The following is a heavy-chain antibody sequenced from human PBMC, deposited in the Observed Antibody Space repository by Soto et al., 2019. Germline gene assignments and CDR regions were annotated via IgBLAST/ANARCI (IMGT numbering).Heavy chain of an antibody. D-gene: IGHD1-1*01. V-gene: IGHV3-30*18. J-gene: IGHJ4*02. CDR3: AKDLSTSNASAFDY. CDR2: ISYDGSNK. CDR1: GFTFSSYG. Sequence: PGGSLRLSCAASGFTFSSYGMHWVRQAPGKGLEWVAVISYDGSNKYYADSVKGRFTISRDNSKNTLYLQMNSLRAEDTAVYYCAKDLSTSNASAFDYWGQGTLVTVSS.